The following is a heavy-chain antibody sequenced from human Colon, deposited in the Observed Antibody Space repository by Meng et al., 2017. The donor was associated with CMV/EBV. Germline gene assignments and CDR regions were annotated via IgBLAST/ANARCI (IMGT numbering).Heavy chain of an antibody. CDR3: AKTIFDSVKSGLGV. CDR2: TNEEGNDK. Sequence: GGSLRLSCVASGFTFSNSWMIWVRQAPGKGLEWVAKTNEEGNDKYYVDSVKGRFTISRDNAKNSVYLQMNSLRAEDTAVYYCAKTIFDSVKSGLGVWGQGTTVTVSS. CDR1: GFTFSNSW. D-gene: IGHD3-3*01. J-gene: IGHJ6*02. V-gene: IGHV3-7*03.